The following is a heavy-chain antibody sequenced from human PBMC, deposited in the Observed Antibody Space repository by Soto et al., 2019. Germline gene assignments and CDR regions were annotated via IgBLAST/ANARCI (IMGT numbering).Heavy chain of an antibody. Sequence: GGSLRLSCAASGFTFSSYGMHWVRQAPGKGLEWVAVISYDGSNKYYADSVKGRFTFSRDNSKNTLYLQMNSLRAEDTAVYYCAKNYDSSGYFLDYWGQGTLVTVSS. CDR3: AKNYDSSGYFLDY. D-gene: IGHD3-22*01. V-gene: IGHV3-30*18. CDR2: ISYDGSNK. J-gene: IGHJ4*02. CDR1: GFTFSSYG.